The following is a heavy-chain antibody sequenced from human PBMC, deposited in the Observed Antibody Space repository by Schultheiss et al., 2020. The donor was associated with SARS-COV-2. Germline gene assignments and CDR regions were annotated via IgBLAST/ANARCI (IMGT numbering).Heavy chain of an antibody. J-gene: IGHJ6*02. CDR2: IWYDGSNK. CDR3: ARTSGVAATPDYYYGMDV. CDR1: GFTSSDYY. D-gene: IGHD2-15*01. Sequence: GGSLRLSCAASGFTSSDYYMSWIRQAPGKGLEWVAVIWYDGSNKYYADSVKGRFTISRDNSKNTLYLQMNSLRAEDTAVYYCARTSGVAATPDYYYGMDVWGQGTTVTVSS. V-gene: IGHV3-30*12.